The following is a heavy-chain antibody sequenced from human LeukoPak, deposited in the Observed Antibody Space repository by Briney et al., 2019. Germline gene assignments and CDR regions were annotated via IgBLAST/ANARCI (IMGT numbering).Heavy chain of an antibody. CDR2: IYTSGST. CDR1: GGSISSYY. CDR3: ARASILGYCSGGSCRYYFDY. Sequence: PSETLSLTCTVSGGSISSYYWSWIRQPAGKGLEWIWRIYTSGSTNYNPSLKSRVTMSVDTSKNQFSLKLSSVTAEDTAVYYCARASILGYCSGGSCRYYFDYWGQGTLVTVSS. V-gene: IGHV4-4*07. D-gene: IGHD2-15*01. J-gene: IGHJ4*02.